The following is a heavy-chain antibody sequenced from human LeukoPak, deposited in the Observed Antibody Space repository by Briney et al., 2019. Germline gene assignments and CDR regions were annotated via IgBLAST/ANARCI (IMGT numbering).Heavy chain of an antibody. Sequence: SETLSLTCTVSGGSISSYYWSWIRQPAGKGLEWIGRIYTSGSTNYNPSLKSRVTMSVDTSKNQFSLKLSSVTAADTAVYYCARGMSTVTRPNSNWFDPWGQGTLVTVSS. CDR2: IYTSGST. V-gene: IGHV4-4*07. CDR1: GGSISSYY. CDR3: ARGMSTVTRPNSNWFDP. D-gene: IGHD4-17*01. J-gene: IGHJ5*02.